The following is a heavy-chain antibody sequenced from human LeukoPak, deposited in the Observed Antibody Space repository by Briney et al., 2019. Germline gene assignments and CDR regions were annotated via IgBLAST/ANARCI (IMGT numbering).Heavy chain of an antibody. D-gene: IGHD1-26*01. CDR1: GFAFSTYS. J-gene: IGHJ4*02. CDR2: ITSTSGYI. CDR3: ARVGGGSHYFDY. V-gene: IGHV3-21*06. Sequence: GESLRLSCAASGFAFSTYSMNWVRPAPGKGLDWVSSITSTSGYIYYAESVKGRFSISRDNAKNLLYLQMNSLRAENTAVYYCARVGGGSHYFDYWGQGTLATVSS.